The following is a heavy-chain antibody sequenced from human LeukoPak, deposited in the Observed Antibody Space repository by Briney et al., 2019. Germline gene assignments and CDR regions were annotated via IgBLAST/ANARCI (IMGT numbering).Heavy chain of an antibody. Sequence: GGSLRLSCAASGFTFSSYAMSWVRQAPGKGLEWVSAISGSGGSTYYADSVKGRFTISRDNSKNTLYLQMNSLRAEDTAVYYCAKAGVGVGPDIVVVPASIRNWGQGTLGTVSS. D-gene: IGHD2-2*02. J-gene: IGHJ4*02. CDR3: AKAGVGVGPDIVVVPASIRN. CDR1: GFTFSSYA. V-gene: IGHV3-23*01. CDR2: ISGSGGST.